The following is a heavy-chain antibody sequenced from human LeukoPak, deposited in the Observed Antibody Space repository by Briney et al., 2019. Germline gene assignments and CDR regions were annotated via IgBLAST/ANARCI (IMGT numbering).Heavy chain of an antibody. CDR1: GFTFSSYG. CDR2: IRYDGSNK. CDR3: ARGALGMSGRIVDAFDI. V-gene: IGHV3-30*02. D-gene: IGHD1-14*01. J-gene: IGHJ3*02. Sequence: PGGSLRLSCAASGFTFSSYGMHWVRQAPGKGLEWVAFIRYDGSNKYYADSVKGRFTISRDNSKNTLYLQMNSLRAEDTAVYYCARGALGMSGRIVDAFDIWGQGTRVTVSS.